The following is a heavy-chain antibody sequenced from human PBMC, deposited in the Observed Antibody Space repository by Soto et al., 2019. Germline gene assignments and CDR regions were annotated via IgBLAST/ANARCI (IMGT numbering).Heavy chain of an antibody. V-gene: IGHV3-30*18. J-gene: IGHJ6*02. CDR3: AKYHDSRSYYYYYGMDV. CDR1: GFTFSSYG. D-gene: IGHD3-22*01. Sequence: QVQLVESGGGVVQPGRSLRLSCAASGFTFSSYGMHWVRQAPGKGLEWVAVISYDGSNKYYADSVKGRFTISRDNSKNXPYLQMNSLRAEDTAVYYCAKYHDSRSYYYYYGMDVWGQGTTVTVSS. CDR2: ISYDGSNK.